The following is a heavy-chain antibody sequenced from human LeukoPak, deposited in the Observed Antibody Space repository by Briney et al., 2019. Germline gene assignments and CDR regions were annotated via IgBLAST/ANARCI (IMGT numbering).Heavy chain of an antibody. D-gene: IGHD1-14*01. CDR1: GFTFRNYA. CDR3: AKGGRNDAFDI. J-gene: IGHJ3*02. CDR2: ISNSGGST. Sequence: GGSLRLPCAASGFTFRNYAMSWVREAPGKGREWVSAISNSGGSTYYADSVKGRFTISRDNSKNTLFLQMNSLRAEDTAVYFCAKGGRNDAFDIWGQGTMVTVSS. V-gene: IGHV3-23*01.